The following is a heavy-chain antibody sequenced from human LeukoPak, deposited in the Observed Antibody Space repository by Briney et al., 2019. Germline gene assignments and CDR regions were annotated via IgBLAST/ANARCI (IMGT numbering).Heavy chain of an antibody. CDR2: IYPGDSDT. V-gene: IGHV5-51*01. Sequence: GESLKISCKGSTDTFTNYWIGWVRQMPGKGLEWMGIIYPGDSDTRYSPSFQGLVTISAGTSVSTAYLQWRYLSASDTAIYYCARGHTSTSYPLHFDYWGQGTVVTVSS. J-gene: IGHJ4*02. D-gene: IGHD6-13*01. CDR1: TDTFTNYW. CDR3: ARGHTSTSYPLHFDY.